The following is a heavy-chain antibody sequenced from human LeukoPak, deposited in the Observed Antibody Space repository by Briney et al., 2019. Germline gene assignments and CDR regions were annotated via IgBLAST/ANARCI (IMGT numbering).Heavy chain of an antibody. CDR2: INSDGSST. Sequence: PPGGSLRLSCAASGFTFDDYAMHWVRQAPGKGLVWVSRINSDGSSTNYADSVKGRFTISRDNAKNTLYLQMNSLRAEDTAVYYCARGYYGFDYWGQGTLVTVSS. V-gene: IGHV3-74*01. D-gene: IGHD3-10*01. J-gene: IGHJ4*02. CDR3: ARGYYGFDY. CDR1: GFTFDDYA.